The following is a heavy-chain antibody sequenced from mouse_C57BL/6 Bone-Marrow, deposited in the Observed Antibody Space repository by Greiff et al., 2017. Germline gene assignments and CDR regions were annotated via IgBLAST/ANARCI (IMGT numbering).Heavy chain of an antibody. CDR2: IDPETGGT. J-gene: IGHJ2*01. CDR3: TREGFDY. Sequence: QVQLQQSGAELVRPGASVTLSCKASGYTFTDYELHWVKQTPVHGLEWIGAIDPETGGTAYNQKFKGKAILTADKSSSTAYMELRSLTSEDSAVYYCTREGFDYWGQGTTLTVSS. CDR1: GYTFTDYE. V-gene: IGHV1-15*01.